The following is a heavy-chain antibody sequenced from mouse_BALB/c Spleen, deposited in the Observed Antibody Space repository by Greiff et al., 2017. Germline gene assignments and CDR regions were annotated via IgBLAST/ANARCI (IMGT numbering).Heavy chain of an antibody. CDR1: GFTFSSFG. CDR2: ISSGSSTI. CDR3: ARHYVAMDY. Sequence: EVQLVESGGGLVQPGGSRKLSCAASGFTFSSFGMHWVRQAPEKGLEWVAYISSGSSTIYYADTVKGRFTISRDNPKNTLFLQMTSLRSEDTAMYYCARHYVAMDYWGQGTSVTGSS. J-gene: IGHJ4*01. D-gene: IGHD1-1*01. V-gene: IGHV5-17*02.